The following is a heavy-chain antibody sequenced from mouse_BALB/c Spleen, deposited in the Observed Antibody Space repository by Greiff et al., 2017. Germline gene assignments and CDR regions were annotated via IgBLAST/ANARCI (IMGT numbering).Heavy chain of an antibody. CDR3: TAYYYGSSYGRFAY. CDR2: IYPGNSDT. CDR1: GYTFTSYW. Sequence: EVQLQQSGTVLARPGASVKMSCKASGYTFTSYWMHWVKQRPGQGLEWIGAIYPGNSDTSYNQKFKGKAKLTAVTSTSTAYMELSSLTNEDSAVYYCTAYYYGSSYGRFAYWGQGTLVTVSA. D-gene: IGHD1-1*01. V-gene: IGHV1-5*01. J-gene: IGHJ3*01.